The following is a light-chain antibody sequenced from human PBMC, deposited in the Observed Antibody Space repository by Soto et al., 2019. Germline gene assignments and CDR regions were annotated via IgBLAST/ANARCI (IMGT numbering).Light chain of an antibody. V-gene: IGKV3-20*01. CDR2: GAS. CDR3: EQYGSSPYT. CDR1: QSVTSSY. J-gene: IGKJ2*01. Sequence: EIVWTQSPGTLSLSPGAIATLSCRASQSVTSSYLAWYQHKRGQAPRLLIYGASSRATGIPDRFGGSGSGPDFTLTISRLEPEDFAVYYCEQYGSSPYTFGQGTKLEIK.